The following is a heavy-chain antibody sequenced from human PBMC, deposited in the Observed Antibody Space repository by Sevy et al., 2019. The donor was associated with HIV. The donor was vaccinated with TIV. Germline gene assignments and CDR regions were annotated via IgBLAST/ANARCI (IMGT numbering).Heavy chain of an antibody. V-gene: IGHV1-8*01. CDR1: GYTFTSYD. CDR3: ARSQARLSGGGPTLYYYGMDV. J-gene: IGHJ6*02. CDR2: MNPNSGNT. D-gene: IGHD3-10*01. Sequence: ASVKVSCKASGYTFTSYDINWVRQATGQGLEWMGWMNPNSGNTGYAQKFQGRVTMTRNTSISTAYMELSSLRSEDTAVYYCARSQARLSGGGPTLYYYGMDVWGQGTTVTVSS.